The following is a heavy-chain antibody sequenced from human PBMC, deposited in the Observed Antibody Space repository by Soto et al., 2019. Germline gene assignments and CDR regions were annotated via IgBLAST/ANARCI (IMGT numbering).Heavy chain of an antibody. J-gene: IGHJ4*02. CDR1: GGTFSSYA. V-gene: IGHV1-69*01. D-gene: IGHD3-22*01. CDR3: ASTSGQGVVVITTWFDY. Sequence: QVQLVQSGAEVKKPGSSVKVSCKASGGTFSSYAISWVRQAPGQGLEWMRGIIPIFGTANYAQKFQGRVTITADESTSTAYMELSSLRSEDTAVYYCASTSGQGVVVITTWFDYWGQGTLVTVSS. CDR2: IIPIFGTA.